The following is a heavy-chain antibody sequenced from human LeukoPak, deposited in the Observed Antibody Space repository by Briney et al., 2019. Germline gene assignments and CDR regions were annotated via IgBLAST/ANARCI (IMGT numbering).Heavy chain of an antibody. J-gene: IGHJ4*02. CDR1: GFTFSNHG. Sequence: GGSLILSCAASGFTFSNHGMNWVRQAPGKGLEWVSIITSGVGITYYADSVKGRFTISRDNSKNTLYLQMNSLRAEDTAVYYCAKGDYYDFDYWGQGTLVTVSS. V-gene: IGHV3-23*01. CDR2: ITSGVGIT. CDR3: AKGDYYDFDY. D-gene: IGHD3-10*01.